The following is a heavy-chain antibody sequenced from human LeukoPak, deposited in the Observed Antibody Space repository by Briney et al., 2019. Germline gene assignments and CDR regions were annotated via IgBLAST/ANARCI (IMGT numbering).Heavy chain of an antibody. CDR1: GYTFTAYY. CDR2: INPNSGGT. D-gene: IGHD2-15*01. CDR3: ARGNEGYCSGGSCYVGAWSDP. V-gene: IGHV1-2*02. Sequence: GASVKVSCKASGYTFTAYYMHWVRQAPGQGLEYMGWINPNSGGTNYAQKFQGRVTMTRDTSISTAYMELSRLRSDDTAVYYCARGNEGYCSGGSCYVGAWSDPWGQGTRVTVSS. J-gene: IGHJ5*02.